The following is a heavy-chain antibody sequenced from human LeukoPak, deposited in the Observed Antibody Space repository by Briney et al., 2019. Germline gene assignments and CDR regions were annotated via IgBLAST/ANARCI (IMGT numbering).Heavy chain of an antibody. D-gene: IGHD3/OR15-3a*01. CDR3: ARQTGSGLFILQ. CDR1: GVSISSSNSY. J-gene: IGHJ4*02. CDR2: INQSGST. Sequence: SETLSLTCTVSGVSISSSNSYWGRIRQPPGKGLEWIGEINQSGSTNYNPSLKSRVTISVDTSKNHFSLKLTSVTAADTAVYYCARQTGSGLFILQGGQGTLVTVSS. V-gene: IGHV4-39*01.